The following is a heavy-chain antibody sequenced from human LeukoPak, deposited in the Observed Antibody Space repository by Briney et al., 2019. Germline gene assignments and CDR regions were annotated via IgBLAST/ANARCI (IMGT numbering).Heavy chain of an antibody. CDR3: ARSGDVSAVVAATPAPNYNYYGMDV. D-gene: IGHD2-15*01. CDR2: INHSGST. Sequence: SETLSLTCAVYGGAFSGHYWNWIRQSPGKGQEWIGEINHSGSTNYNPSLKSRVTISVDTSKNQISLKLSSVTAADTAVYYCARSGDVSAVVAATPAPNYNYYGMDVWGQGTTVTVSS. CDR1: GGAFSGHY. V-gene: IGHV4-34*01. J-gene: IGHJ6*02.